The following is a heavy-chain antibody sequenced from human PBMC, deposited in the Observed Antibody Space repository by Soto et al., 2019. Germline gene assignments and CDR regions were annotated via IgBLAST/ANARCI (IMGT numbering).Heavy chain of an antibody. Sequence: GGSLRLSCAASGFTFDDYAMHWVRQAPGKGLEWVSGISWNSGSIGYADSVKGRFTISRDNAKNSLYLQMNSLRAEDTALYYCAKDTYAGATTFDYWGQGTLVTVSS. D-gene: IGHD1-26*01. V-gene: IGHV3-9*01. CDR1: GFTFDDYA. J-gene: IGHJ4*02. CDR2: ISWNSGSI. CDR3: AKDTYAGATTFDY.